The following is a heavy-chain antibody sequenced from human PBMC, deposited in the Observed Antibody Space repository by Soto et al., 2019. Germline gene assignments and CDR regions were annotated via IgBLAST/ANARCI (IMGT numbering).Heavy chain of an antibody. J-gene: IGHJ4*02. V-gene: IGHV3-23*01. Sequence: VQLLESGGGLVQPGGSLRLSCVASGFTFSSYVMSWVRQAPGQRLEWVATFSGGRDTTWHADSVKGRFTVSRDSSKNTLSVQMNSLRPEDTSLYYCAKATSATCTGSVCYSFIYWGQGTLVTVSS. CDR3: AKATSATCTGSVCYSFIY. CDR1: GFTFSSYV. D-gene: IGHD2-21*01. CDR2: FSGGRDTT.